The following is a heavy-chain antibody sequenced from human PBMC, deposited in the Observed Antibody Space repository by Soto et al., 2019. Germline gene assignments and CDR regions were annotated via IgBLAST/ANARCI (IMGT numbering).Heavy chain of an antibody. CDR1: GGTFSSYA. J-gene: IGHJ4*02. D-gene: IGHD2-15*01. CDR2: IIPIFGTA. V-gene: IGHV1-69*06. Sequence: QVQLVQSGAEVKKPGSSVKVSCKASGGTFSSYAISWVRQAPGQGLEWMGGIIPIFGTANYAQKFQGRVTITADKSTSTAYMELSSLRSGDTAVYYCATSERGYCSGGSCSRMFDYWGQGTLVTVSS. CDR3: ATSERGYCSGGSCSRMFDY.